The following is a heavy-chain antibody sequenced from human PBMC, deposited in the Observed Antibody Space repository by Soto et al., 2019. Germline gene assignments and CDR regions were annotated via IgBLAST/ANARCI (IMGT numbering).Heavy chain of an antibody. CDR3: ARDVFPDSPFDY. Sequence: GGSLRLSCAASGFTFSSYAMHWVRQAPGKGLEWVAVISYDGSNKYYADSVKGRFTISRDNSKNTLYLQMNSLRAEDTAVYYCARDVFPDSPFDYWGQGTLVTVSS. CDR1: GFTFSSYA. V-gene: IGHV3-30-3*01. D-gene: IGHD5-18*01. J-gene: IGHJ4*02. CDR2: ISYDGSNK.